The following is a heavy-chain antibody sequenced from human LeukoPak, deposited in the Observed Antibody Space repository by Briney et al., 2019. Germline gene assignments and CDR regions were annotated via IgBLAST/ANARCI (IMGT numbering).Heavy chain of an antibody. CDR2: ISYDGSNK. Sequence: QAGRSLRLSCAASGFTFDDYAVHWVRQAPGKGLEWVAVISYDGSNKYYADSVKGRFTISRDNSKNTLYLQMNSLRAEDTAVYYCASASGYALDYWGQGTLVTVSS. J-gene: IGHJ4*02. CDR3: ASASGYALDY. CDR1: GFTFDDYA. V-gene: IGHV3-30-3*01. D-gene: IGHD5-12*01.